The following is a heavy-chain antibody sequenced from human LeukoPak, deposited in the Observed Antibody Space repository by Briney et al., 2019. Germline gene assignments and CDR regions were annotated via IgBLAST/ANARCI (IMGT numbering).Heavy chain of an antibody. V-gene: IGHV3-23*01. CDR2: ISGSGGTT. Sequence: PGGSLRLSCAASGFTFSSYAMSWVRQAPGKGLEGVAAISGSGGTTYYADSVKGRFTISRDNSKNTLYLQMNSLRAEDTAVYYCAKDRTPATRGVDYWGQGTLVTVSS. CDR1: GFTFSSYA. CDR3: AKDRTPATRGVDY. J-gene: IGHJ4*02. D-gene: IGHD3-10*01.